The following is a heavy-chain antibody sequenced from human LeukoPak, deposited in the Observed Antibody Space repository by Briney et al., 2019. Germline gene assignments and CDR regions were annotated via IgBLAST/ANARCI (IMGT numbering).Heavy chain of an antibody. Sequence: PGGSLRPSCAASGFTFTSYSMNWVRQAPGKGLEWVSSISSSSNYIYYADSVKGRFTISRDNAKNSLYLQMNSLRAEDTAVYYCAREPGDSSGWSEWGQGTLVTVSS. J-gene: IGHJ4*02. CDR3: AREPGDSSGWSE. CDR2: ISSSSNYI. V-gene: IGHV3-21*01. CDR1: GFTFTSYS. D-gene: IGHD6-19*01.